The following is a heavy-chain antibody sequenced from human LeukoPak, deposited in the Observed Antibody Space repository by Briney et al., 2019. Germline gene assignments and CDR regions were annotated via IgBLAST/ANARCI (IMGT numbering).Heavy chain of an antibody. Sequence: PGGSLRLSCAASGFTFSSYDMHWVRQATGKGLEWVSAIGTAGDTYYPGSVKGRFTISRENAKNSLYLQMNSLRAEDTAVYYCGRGGGVRGPGYSGYEFDYWGQGTLVTVSS. CDR2: IGTAGDT. D-gene: IGHD5-12*01. J-gene: IGHJ4*02. V-gene: IGHV3-13*01. CDR1: GFTFSSYD. CDR3: GRGGGVRGPGYSGYEFDY.